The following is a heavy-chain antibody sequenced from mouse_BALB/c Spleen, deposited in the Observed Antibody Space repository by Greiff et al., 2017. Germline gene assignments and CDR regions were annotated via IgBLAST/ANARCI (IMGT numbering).Heavy chain of an antibody. CDR3: AKGGQLGPL. J-gene: IGHJ2*01. Sequence: VKLQQSGAELMKPGASVKISCKATGYTFSSYWIEWVKQRPGHGLEWIGEILPGSGSTNYNEKFKGKATFTADTSSNTAYMQLSSLTSEDSAVYYCAKGGQLGPLWGQGTTLTVSS. D-gene: IGHD3-2*01. CDR2: ILPGSGST. CDR1: GYTFSSYW. V-gene: IGHV1-9*01.